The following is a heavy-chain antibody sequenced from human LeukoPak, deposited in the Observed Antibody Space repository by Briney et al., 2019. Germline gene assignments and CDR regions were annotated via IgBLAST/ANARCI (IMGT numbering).Heavy chain of an antibody. CDR2: TYYSGST. J-gene: IGHJ3*02. Sequence: PSETLSLACTVSGGSISSSSYYWGWIRQPPGKGLEWIGSTYYSGSTYYNPSLKSRVTISVDTSKNQFSLKLSSVTAADTAVYYCARHLIVVPAAISINAFDIWGQGTMVTVSS. CDR3: ARHLIVVPAAISINAFDI. D-gene: IGHD2-2*02. CDR1: GGSISSSSYY. V-gene: IGHV4-39*01.